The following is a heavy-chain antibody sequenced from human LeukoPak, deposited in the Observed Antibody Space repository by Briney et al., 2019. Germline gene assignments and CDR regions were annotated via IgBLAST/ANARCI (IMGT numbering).Heavy chain of an antibody. J-gene: IGHJ6*02. CDR2: IIDNGFTT. CDR3: ARAPYSSGYYLRGMDV. D-gene: IGHD3-22*01. Sequence: GGSLRLSCAASGFTFSDFAMSWVRQAPGKGPEWVSTIIDNGFTTFYADSVRGRFTISRDNSKNTLYLQMNSLRAEDTAVYYRARAPYSSGYYLRGMDVWGQGTTVTVSS. CDR1: GFTFSDFA. V-gene: IGHV3-23*01.